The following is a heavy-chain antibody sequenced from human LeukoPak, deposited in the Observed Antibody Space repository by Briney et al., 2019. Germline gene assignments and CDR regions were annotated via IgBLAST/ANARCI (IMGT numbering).Heavy chain of an antibody. CDR3: AASLPNIVVVPATKGPFGY. CDR2: ISGSGGTT. J-gene: IGHJ4*02. CDR1: GFTFSSYA. Sequence: GGSLTLSCAASGFTFSSYAMSWVRQAPGKGLEWVSAISGSGGTTYYADSVKCRFTISRENSKNTLYLQMNSLRAEDTAVYYCAASLPNIVVVPATKGPFGYWGQGTLVTVSS. V-gene: IGHV3-23*01. D-gene: IGHD2-2*01.